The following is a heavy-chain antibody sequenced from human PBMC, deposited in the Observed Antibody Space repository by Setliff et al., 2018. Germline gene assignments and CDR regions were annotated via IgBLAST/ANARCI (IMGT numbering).Heavy chain of an antibody. D-gene: IGHD3-22*01. Sequence: SETLSLTCTVSGGSISSHYWSWIRQPPGKGLEWIGSIYYSGSTNYNPSLKSRVTISVDTSKNQFSLKLSSVTAADTAVYYCARDYYYDSSGPGHWFDPWGQGTLGTVSS. CDR3: ARDYYYDSSGPGHWFDP. V-gene: IGHV4-59*11. CDR2: IYYSGST. J-gene: IGHJ5*02. CDR1: GGSISSHY.